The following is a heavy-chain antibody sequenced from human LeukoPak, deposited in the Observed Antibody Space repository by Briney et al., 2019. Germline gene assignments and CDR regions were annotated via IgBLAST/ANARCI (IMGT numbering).Heavy chain of an antibody. Sequence: GASVKVSCKASGYTFTSYAINWVRQAPGQGLEWMGWISAYNGNTNYAQKLQGRVTMTTDTSTSTAYMELRSLGSDDTAIYYCAREGPTGYYFDYWGQGTLVTVSS. V-gene: IGHV1-18*01. CDR2: ISAYNGNT. CDR3: AREGPTGYYFDY. D-gene: IGHD4-17*01. CDR1: GYTFTSYA. J-gene: IGHJ4*02.